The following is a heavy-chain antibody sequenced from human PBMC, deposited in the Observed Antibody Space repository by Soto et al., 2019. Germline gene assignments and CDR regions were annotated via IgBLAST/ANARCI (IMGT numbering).Heavy chain of an antibody. CDR1: GFTFRSYS. V-gene: IGHV3-48*02. CDR3: ASDRLRYCIGGSCALVDY. CDR2: ISSSSSTI. Sequence: EVPLVESGGGLVQPGGSLRLSCAASGFTFRSYSMNWVRQAPGKGLEWFSYISSSSSTIYYADSVKGRVTISRDNAKNSPYLQMNSLRDEDTAVDYCASDRLRYCIGGSCALVDYWGQVTLVTVSS. J-gene: IGHJ4*02. D-gene: IGHD2-15*01.